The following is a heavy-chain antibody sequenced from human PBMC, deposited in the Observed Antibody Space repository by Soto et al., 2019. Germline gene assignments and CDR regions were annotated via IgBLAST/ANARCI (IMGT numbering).Heavy chain of an antibody. CDR2: IYYSGST. CDR1: GGSISSSSYY. CDR3: ARHRAGVITGLYYFDY. V-gene: IGHV4-39*01. J-gene: IGHJ4*02. Sequence: PSETLSATCTVSGGSISSSSYYWGWIRQAPGKGLEWIGSIYYSGSTYYNPSLKSRVTISVDTSKNQFSLKLSSVTAADTAVYYCARHRAGVITGLYYFDYWGQGTLVTVSS. D-gene: IGHD1-20*01.